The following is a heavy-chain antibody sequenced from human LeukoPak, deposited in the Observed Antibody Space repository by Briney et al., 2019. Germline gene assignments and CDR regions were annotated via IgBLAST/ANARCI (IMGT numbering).Heavy chain of an antibody. CDR2: IYYSGST. V-gene: IGHV4-59*01. D-gene: IGHD3-22*01. CDR3: ARVGGTKYYYDSSGAIDY. J-gene: IGHJ4*02. CDR1: GFTFSSNY. Sequence: LILSCAASGFTFSSNYMSWIRQPPGKGLEWIGYIYYSGSTNYNPSLKSRVTISVDTSKNQFSLKLSSVNAADTAVYYCARVGGTKYYYDSSGAIDYWGQGTLVTVSS.